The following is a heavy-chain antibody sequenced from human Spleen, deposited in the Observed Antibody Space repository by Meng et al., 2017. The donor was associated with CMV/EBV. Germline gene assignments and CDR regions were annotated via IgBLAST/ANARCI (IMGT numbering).Heavy chain of an antibody. V-gene: IGHV1-2*02. CDR3: ARDYSSTTYGDNWFDP. CDR1: GYIFTGYF. J-gene: IGHJ5*02. D-gene: IGHD6-13*01. CDR2: IDPKSGGV. Sequence: GYIFTGYFMHWVRQAPGQGLEWMGWIDPKSGGVNYAQKFQGRVTMTRDTSISTAYMELSRLRSDDTAVYYCARDYSSTTYGDNWFDPWGQGTLVTVSS.